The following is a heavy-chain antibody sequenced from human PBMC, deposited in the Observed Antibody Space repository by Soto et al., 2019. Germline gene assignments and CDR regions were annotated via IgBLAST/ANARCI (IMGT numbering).Heavy chain of an antibody. CDR2: IIPILGIA. J-gene: IGHJ6*02. CDR1: GGTFSNYT. CDR3: ARGATVTTFDYYYYGMDV. V-gene: IGHV1-69*02. D-gene: IGHD4-17*01. Sequence: QVQLVQSGAEVKKPGSSVKVSCKASGGTFSNYTISWVRQAPGQGLEWMGRIIPILGIANYAQKFQGRVTITADKSTSTAYMELSSLRSEDTAVYYCARGATVTTFDYYYYGMDVWGQGTTVTVSS.